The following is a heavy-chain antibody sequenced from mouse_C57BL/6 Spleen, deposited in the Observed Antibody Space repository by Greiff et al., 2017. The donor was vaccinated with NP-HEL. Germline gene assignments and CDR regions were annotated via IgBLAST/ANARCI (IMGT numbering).Heavy chain of an antibody. CDR1: GFTFSSYG. CDR3: ARDYAD. J-gene: IGHJ3*01. V-gene: IGHV5-6*01. D-gene: IGHD6-5*01. Sequence: EVQLVESGGDLVKPGGSLTLSCAASGFTFSSYGMSWVRPTPDKRLEWVATISSGGPYTYYPDSVKGRFTISRDNAKNTLYLQMISLKSEDTAMYYCARDYADWGQGTLVTVSA. CDR2: ISSGGPYT.